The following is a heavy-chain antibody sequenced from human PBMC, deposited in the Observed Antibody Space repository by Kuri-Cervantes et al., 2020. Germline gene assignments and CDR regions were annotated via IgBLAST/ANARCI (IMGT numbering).Heavy chain of an antibody. J-gene: IGHJ4*02. D-gene: IGHD3-22*01. CDR1: GYTFTSYG. Sequence: ASVKVSCKASGYTFTSYGISWVRQAPGQGLEWMGWISAYNGNTDYAQKLQGRVTMTTDTSTSTAYMELRSLRSDDTAVYYCARQDYYDSSGYYYFDYWGQGTLVTVSS. CDR2: ISAYNGNT. V-gene: IGHV1-18*01. CDR3: ARQDYYDSSGYYYFDY.